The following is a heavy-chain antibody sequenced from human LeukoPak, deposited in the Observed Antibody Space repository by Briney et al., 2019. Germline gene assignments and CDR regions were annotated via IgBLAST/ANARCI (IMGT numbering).Heavy chain of an antibody. V-gene: IGHV1-69*04. J-gene: IGHJ4*02. CDR1: GGTFSSYA. CDR3: AKEPNYVWGRRRYFDY. CDR2: IIPFLGIA. Sequence: SVKVSCKASGGTFSSYAISWVRQAPGQGLEWMGRIIPFLGIANYAQKFQGRVTITADKSTSTAYMGLSSLRSEDTAVYYCAKEPNYVWGRRRYFDYWGQGTLVTVSS. D-gene: IGHD3-16*01.